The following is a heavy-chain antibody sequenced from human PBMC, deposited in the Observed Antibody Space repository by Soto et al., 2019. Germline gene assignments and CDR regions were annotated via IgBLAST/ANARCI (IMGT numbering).Heavy chain of an antibody. CDR1: GFTFSSYA. J-gene: IGHJ4*02. CDR2: ISYDGSNK. CDR3: ARPVGGSYTNAHFDY. V-gene: IGHV3-30-3*01. Sequence: GGSLRLSCAASGFTFSSYAMHWVRQAPGKGLEWVAVISYDGSNKYYADSVTGRFTISRDNSKNTLYLQMNSLRAEDTALYYSARPVGGSYTNAHFDYWGQGTLVTVSS. D-gene: IGHD1-26*01.